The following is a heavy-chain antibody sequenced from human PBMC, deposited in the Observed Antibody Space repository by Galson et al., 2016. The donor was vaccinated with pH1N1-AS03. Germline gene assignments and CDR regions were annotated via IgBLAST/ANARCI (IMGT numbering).Heavy chain of an antibody. J-gene: IGHJ4*02. CDR1: GFTFSDYY. CDR3: ARAGTHSDYNGARGY. D-gene: IGHD4-11*01. Sequence: SLRLSCAASGFTFSDYYMSWIRQAPGKGLQWLSYISSSGLTIHYANSVKGRFTISRDNAKNSLFLQVNSLRADDSAVYYCARAGTHSDYNGARGYWGQGTVVTVSS. V-gene: IGHV3-11*01. CDR2: ISSSGLTI.